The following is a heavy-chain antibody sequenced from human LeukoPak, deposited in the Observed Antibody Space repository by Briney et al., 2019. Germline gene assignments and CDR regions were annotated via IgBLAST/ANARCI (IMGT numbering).Heavy chain of an antibody. D-gene: IGHD6-13*01. CDR2: INHSGST. CDR1: GGSFSGYY. CDR3: ARSTGYSSSWYLYFDD. V-gene: IGHV4-34*01. J-gene: IGHJ4*02. Sequence: PSETLSLTCAVYGGSFSGYYWSWIRQPPGKGLEWIGEINHSGSTNYNPSLKSRVTISVDTSKNQFSLKLSSVTAADTAVYYCARSTGYSSSWYLYFDDWGQGTLVTVSS.